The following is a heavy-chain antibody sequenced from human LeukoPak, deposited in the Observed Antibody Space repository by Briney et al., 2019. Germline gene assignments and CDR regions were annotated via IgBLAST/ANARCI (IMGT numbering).Heavy chain of an antibody. J-gene: IGHJ3*02. CDR2: ISPTGIA. CDR3: ARPPPRYCSGGSCNAFDI. CDR1: GGSVNSHY. V-gene: IGHV4-59*08. Sequence: PSETLSLTCTVSGGSVNSHYWSWIRQPPGKGLEWIGYISPTGIANSNPSLKNRVTVSLDTSKNQFSLTLSSATAADTAVYYCARPPPRYCSGGSCNAFDIWGQGILVTVSS. D-gene: IGHD2-15*01.